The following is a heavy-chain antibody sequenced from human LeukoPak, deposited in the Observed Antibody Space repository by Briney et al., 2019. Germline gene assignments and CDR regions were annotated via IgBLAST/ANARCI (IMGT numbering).Heavy chain of an antibody. D-gene: IGHD3-22*01. V-gene: IGHV3-9*01. CDR3: AKDTGSSGYFPTVFDY. CDR2: ISWNSGSI. CDR1: GFTFDDYA. J-gene: IGHJ4*02. Sequence: GRSLRLSCAASGFTFDDYAMHWVRQAPGKGLEWVSGISWNSGSIGYADSVKGRFTISRDNAKNSLYLQMNSLRAEDTALYYCAKDTGSSGYFPTVFDYWGQGTLVTVSS.